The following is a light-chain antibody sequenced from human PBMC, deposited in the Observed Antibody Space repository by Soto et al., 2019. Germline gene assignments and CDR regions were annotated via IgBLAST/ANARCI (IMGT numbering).Light chain of an antibody. CDR2: GAS. Sequence: GLTQSPGTLSLSPGERATLSCRASQSVNSNYLAWYQQKPGQAPRLLIFGASSRATGIPDRFSGRGSGTDFTLTITRLEPEDFAVYYCQQYGNSPPDTFGQGTRLEIK. CDR3: QQYGNSPPDT. CDR1: QSVNSNY. J-gene: IGKJ5*01. V-gene: IGKV3-20*01.